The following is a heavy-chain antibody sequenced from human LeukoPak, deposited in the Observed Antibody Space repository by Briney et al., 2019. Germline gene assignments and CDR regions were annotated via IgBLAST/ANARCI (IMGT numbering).Heavy chain of an antibody. CDR2: ISIGDST. CDR3: ASEILPNDY. Sequence: GGSLRLSCTVSGFDFSSHAMTWVRQAPGKGLEWVSGISIGDSTFYANSVQGRFTISRDRSKNTLYLQMNSLRVDDTAVYYCASEILPNDYWGQGTLVTVSS. J-gene: IGHJ4*02. V-gene: IGHV3-23*01. D-gene: IGHD5-24*01. CDR1: GFDFSSHA.